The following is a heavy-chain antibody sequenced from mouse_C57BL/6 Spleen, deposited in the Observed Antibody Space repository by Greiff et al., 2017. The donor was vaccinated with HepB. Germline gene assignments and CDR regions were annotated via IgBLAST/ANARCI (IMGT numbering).Heavy chain of an antibody. Sequence: VQLQQSGAELVKPGASVKISCKASGYAFSSYWMNWVKQRPGKGLEWIGQIYPGDGDTNYNGKFKGKATLTADKSSSPAYMQLSSLTSEDSAVYFCARRADDGYPWFAYWGQGTLVTVSA. CDR2: IYPGDGDT. V-gene: IGHV1-80*01. CDR3: ARRADDGYPWFAY. CDR1: GYAFSSYW. J-gene: IGHJ3*01. D-gene: IGHD2-3*01.